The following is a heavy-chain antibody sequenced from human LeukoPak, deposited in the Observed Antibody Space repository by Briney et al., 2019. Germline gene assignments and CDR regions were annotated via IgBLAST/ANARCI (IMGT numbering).Heavy chain of an antibody. Sequence: ASVKVSCKASGYTFTSYAMNWVRQAPGQGLEWMGWINTNTGNPTYAQGFTGRFVFSLDTSVSTAYLQISSLKAEDTAVYYCALPKGPQYYYYYMDVWGKGTTVTVSS. J-gene: IGHJ6*03. CDR2: INTNTGNP. CDR1: GYTFTSYA. V-gene: IGHV7-4-1*02. CDR3: ALPKGPQYYYYYMDV.